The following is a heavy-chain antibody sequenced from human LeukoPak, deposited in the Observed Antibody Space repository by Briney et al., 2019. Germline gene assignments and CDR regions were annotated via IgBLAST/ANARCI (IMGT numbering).Heavy chain of an antibody. J-gene: IGHJ3*02. CDR2: INHSGST. D-gene: IGHD5-24*01. CDR3: ARMTLATMDAFDI. Sequence: SETLSLTCAVYGGSFSGYYWSWIRQPPEKGLEWIGEINHSGSTNYNPSLKSRVTISVDRSKNQFSLKLSSVTAADTAVYYCARMTLATMDAFDIWGQGTMVTVSS. V-gene: IGHV4-34*01. CDR1: GGSFSGYY.